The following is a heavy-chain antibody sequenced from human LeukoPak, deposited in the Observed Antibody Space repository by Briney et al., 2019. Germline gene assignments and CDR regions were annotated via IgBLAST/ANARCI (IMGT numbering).Heavy chain of an antibody. CDR2: ISGSGGST. CDR1: GFTFSSYA. V-gene: IGHV3-23*01. D-gene: IGHD3-3*01. CDR3: AKDNYDLWSCVLNAFDI. J-gene: IGHJ3*02. Sequence: GGSLRLSCAASGFTFSSYAMSWVRQAPGKGLEWVSAISGSGGSTYYADSVKGRFTISRDNSKNTLYLQMNSLRAEDTAVYYCAKDNYDLWSCVLNAFDIWGQGTMVTVSS.